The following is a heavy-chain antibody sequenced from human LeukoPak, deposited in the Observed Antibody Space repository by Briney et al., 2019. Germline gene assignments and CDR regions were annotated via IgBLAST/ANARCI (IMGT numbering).Heavy chain of an antibody. CDR1: GGPISSSY. V-gene: IGHV4-59*01. D-gene: IGHD3-10*01. Sequence: SETLSLTCTVSGGPISSSYWSWIRQPPGKGLEWIGYIYYSGSTNYNPSLKSRVTISVDTSKNQFSLKVTSVTAADTAVYYCARIRYGSNIYRYYYMDVWGKGTTVIVSS. J-gene: IGHJ6*03. CDR3: ARIRYGSNIYRYYYMDV. CDR2: IYYSGST.